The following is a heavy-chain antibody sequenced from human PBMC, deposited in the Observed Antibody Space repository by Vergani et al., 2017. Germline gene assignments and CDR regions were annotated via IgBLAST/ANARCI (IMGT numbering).Heavy chain of an antibody. CDR3: ARSSIAARPWGFGFDY. Sequence: EVQLVESGGGLVKPGGSLRLSCAASGFTFISSSMNWVRQAPGKGLEWVSSISSSSSYIYYADSVKGRFTISRDNAKNSLYLQMNSLRAGDTAVYYCARSSIAARPWGFGFDYWGQGTLVTVSS. J-gene: IGHJ4*02. CDR2: ISSSSSYI. D-gene: IGHD6-6*01. CDR1: GFTFISSS. V-gene: IGHV3-21*01.